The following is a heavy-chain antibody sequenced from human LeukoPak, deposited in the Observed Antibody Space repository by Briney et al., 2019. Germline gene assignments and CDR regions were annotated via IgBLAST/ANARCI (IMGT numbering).Heavy chain of an antibody. D-gene: IGHD6-6*01. CDR2: IRYDGSNK. CDR3: AKGSSWSVDY. Sequence: GGSLRLSCAASGFTFSDYGMHWVRQAPGKGLEWVAFIRYDGSNKYYADSVKGRFTISRDNSKNTLYLQMNSLRAEDTAVYYWAKGSSWSVDYGGKETRVTVS. CDR1: GFTFSDYG. V-gene: IGHV3-30*02. J-gene: IGHJ4*02.